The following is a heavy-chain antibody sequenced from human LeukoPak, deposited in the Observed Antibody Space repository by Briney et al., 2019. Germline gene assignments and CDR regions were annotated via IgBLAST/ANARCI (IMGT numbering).Heavy chain of an antibody. V-gene: IGHV4-34*01. D-gene: IGHD2-2*02. CDR3: ARGLYCSSNSCYKDY. Sequence: KPSETLSLTCAVYGGSFSGYYWSWIRQPPGKGLEGIGEINHSGSADYNPSLKSRLTISVDRSKNQFSLKLSSVTAADTAVYYCARGLYCSSNSCYKDYWGQGTLVTVSS. CDR2: INHSGSA. J-gene: IGHJ4*02. CDR1: GGSFSGYY.